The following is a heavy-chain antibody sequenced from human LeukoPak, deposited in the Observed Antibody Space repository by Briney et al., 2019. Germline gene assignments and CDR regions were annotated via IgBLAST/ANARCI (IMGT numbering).Heavy chain of an antibody. CDR1: GVSISSSNSY. J-gene: IGHJ1*01. Sequence: SETLSLTCTVTGVSISSSNSYWGWIRQPPGKGLEWIGSIYYSGNTYYNASLKSQVSISIDTSKNQFSLRLTSVTAADTAVYYCARQTGSGLFILPGGQGTLVTVSS. D-gene: IGHD3/OR15-3a*01. CDR3: ARQTGSGLFILP. CDR2: IYYSGNT. V-gene: IGHV4-39*01.